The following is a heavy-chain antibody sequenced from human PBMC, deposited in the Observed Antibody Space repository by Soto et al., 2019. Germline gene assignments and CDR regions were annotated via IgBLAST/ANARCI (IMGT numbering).Heavy chain of an antibody. D-gene: IGHD7-27*01. V-gene: IGHV3-33*01. Sequence: GGSLRLSCAASGFTFSSYGMHWVRQAPGKGLEWVAVIWYDGSNKYYADSVKGRFTISRDNSKNTLYLQMNSLRAEDTAVYYCAREQTGDGDYYYYGMDVWGQGTTVTVSS. CDR3: AREQTGDGDYYYYGMDV. J-gene: IGHJ6*02. CDR2: IWYDGSNK. CDR1: GFTFSSYG.